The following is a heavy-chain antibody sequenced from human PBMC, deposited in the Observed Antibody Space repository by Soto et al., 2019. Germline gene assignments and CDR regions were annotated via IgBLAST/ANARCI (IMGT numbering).Heavy chain of an antibody. CDR2: IKQSGNEK. V-gene: IGHV3-7*01. Sequence: EVQLVDSGGALVQPGESLRLSCAASGFTFSDYFMTWVRQAPGKGLEWVATIKQSGNEKYYVDSVKGRFTISRDNAKNSLYLQMNALRAEDTAVYYCVIGHWLGYWGQGTLVTVSS. D-gene: IGHD6-19*01. CDR1: GFTFSDYF. CDR3: VIGHWLGY. J-gene: IGHJ4*02.